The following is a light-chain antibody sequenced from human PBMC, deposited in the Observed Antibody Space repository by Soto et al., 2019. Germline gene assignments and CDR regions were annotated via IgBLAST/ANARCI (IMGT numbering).Light chain of an antibody. CDR2: GAS. J-gene: IGKJ1*01. V-gene: IGKV3-15*01. Sequence: VMTQSPATLSVSPGERATLSCRASQNLRSSLAWYQQKPGQAPRLLIYGASTRATGIPARFSGSGSGTEFTLTISSLQSEDFATYYCQQYNSYSETFGQGTKVDIK. CDR1: QNLRSS. CDR3: QQYNSYSET.